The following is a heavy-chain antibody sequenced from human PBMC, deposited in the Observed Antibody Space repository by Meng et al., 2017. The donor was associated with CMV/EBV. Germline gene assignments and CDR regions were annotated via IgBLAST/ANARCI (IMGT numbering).Heavy chain of an antibody. D-gene: IGHD6-13*01. V-gene: IGHV1-18*01. J-gene: IGHJ6*02. Sequence: ASVKVSCKASGYTFTSYGISWVRQAPGQGLEWMGWIGAYNGNTNYAQKLQGRVTMTTDTSTSTAYMELRSLRSDDTAVYYCARDKVGYSSSWYGMDVWGQGTTVTVSS. CDR3: ARDKVGYSSSWYGMDV. CDR1: GYTFTSYG. CDR2: IGAYNGNT.